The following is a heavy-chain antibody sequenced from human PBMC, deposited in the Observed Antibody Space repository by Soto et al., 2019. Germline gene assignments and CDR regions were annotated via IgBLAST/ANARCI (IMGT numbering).Heavy chain of an antibody. V-gene: IGHV4-4*02. J-gene: IGHJ6*02. CDR2: IFHSGST. CDR3: VRRSYGDYVYQYYGMDV. Sequence: SETLSLTCAVSGGSINSTNFWSWVRQPPGKGLEWIGEIFHSGSTNYNPSLKSRVTISIARSKNQFSLKLSSVTAADTAVYYCVRRSYGDYVYQYYGMDVWGQGTTVTVSS. D-gene: IGHD4-17*01. CDR1: GGSINSTNF.